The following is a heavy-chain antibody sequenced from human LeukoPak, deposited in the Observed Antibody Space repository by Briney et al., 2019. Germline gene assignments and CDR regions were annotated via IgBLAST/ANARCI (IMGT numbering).Heavy chain of an antibody. CDR3: ARDGDAFDV. CDR1: GFTFRSYS. Sequence: GGSLRLSCTASGFTFRSYSMNWVRQATGKGLEWVSFISSTRSLIYYADSVKGRFTISRDNAKNSLYLQMNGLTVEDTAVYFCARDGDAFDVWGQGTMVTVSS. CDR2: ISSTRSLI. J-gene: IGHJ3*01. V-gene: IGHV3-21*01.